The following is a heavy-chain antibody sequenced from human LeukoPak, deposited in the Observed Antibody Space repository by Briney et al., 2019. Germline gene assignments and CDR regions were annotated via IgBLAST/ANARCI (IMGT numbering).Heavy chain of an antibody. CDR2: ISGSGGST. Sequence: PGGSLRLSCAASGFTFSSYAMRWVRQAPGKGLEWVSAISGSGGSTYYADSVKGRFTISRDNSKNTLYLQMSSLRAEDTAVYYCAHISSIWPDYWGQGTLVTVSS. J-gene: IGHJ4*02. D-gene: IGHD6-13*01. CDR3: AHISSIWPDY. V-gene: IGHV3-23*01. CDR1: GFTFSSYA.